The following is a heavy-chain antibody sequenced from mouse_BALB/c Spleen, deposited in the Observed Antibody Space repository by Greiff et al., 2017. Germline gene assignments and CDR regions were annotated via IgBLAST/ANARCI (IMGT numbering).Heavy chain of an antibody. CDR1: GYTFTDYY. CDR3: ARGESWFAY. Sequence: EVQLQQSGPELVKPGASVKMSCKASGYTFTDYYMDWVKQSHGESFEWIGRVNPYNGGTSYNQKFKGKATLTVDKSSSTAYMELNSLTSEDSAVYYCARGESWFAYWGQGTLVTVSA. J-gene: IGHJ3*01. CDR2: VNPYNGGT. V-gene: IGHV1-19*01.